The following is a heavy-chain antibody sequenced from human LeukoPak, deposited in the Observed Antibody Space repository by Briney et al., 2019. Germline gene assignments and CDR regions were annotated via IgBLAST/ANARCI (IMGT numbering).Heavy chain of an antibody. D-gene: IGHD6-19*01. Sequence: PGGSLRLSCAASGFTFSSYNMNWVRQAPGKGLEWVSYISSGSSTIYYTDSVKGRFTISRDNAKNSLYLQMNSLRAEDTALYYCAKDIAGAVAGTLGYRGQGTLVTVSS. CDR3: AKDIAGAVAGTLGY. CDR2: ISSGSSTI. J-gene: IGHJ4*02. CDR1: GFTFSSYN. V-gene: IGHV3-48*01.